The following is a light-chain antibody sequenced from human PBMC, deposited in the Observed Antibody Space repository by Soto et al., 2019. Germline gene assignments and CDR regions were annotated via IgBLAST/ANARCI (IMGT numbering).Light chain of an antibody. CDR1: SSDVGGYNY. Sequence: QSALTQPASVSGSPGQSITISCTGTSSDVGGYNYVSWYQQHPGKAPKLIIYEVSNRPSGVSNRFSGAKSGNTASLTISGLQAEDEADYYCYSYARKSTGVFGTGTKLTVL. J-gene: IGLJ1*01. V-gene: IGLV2-14*01. CDR2: EVS. CDR3: YSYARKSTGV.